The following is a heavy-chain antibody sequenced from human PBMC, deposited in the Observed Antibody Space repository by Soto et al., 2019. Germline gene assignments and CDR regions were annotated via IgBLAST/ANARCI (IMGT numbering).Heavy chain of an antibody. CDR2: ISGSGGST. J-gene: IGHJ3*02. CDR3: AKVSRRWGAVAGSKHDAFDI. CDR1: GFTFSSYA. V-gene: IGHV3-23*01. D-gene: IGHD6-19*01. Sequence: HHGGSLRLSCAASGFTFSSYAMSWVRQAPGKGLEWVSAISGSGGSTYYTDSVKGRFTISRDNSKNTLYLQMNSLRAEDTAVYYCAKVSRRWGAVAGSKHDAFDIWGQGTMVTVSS.